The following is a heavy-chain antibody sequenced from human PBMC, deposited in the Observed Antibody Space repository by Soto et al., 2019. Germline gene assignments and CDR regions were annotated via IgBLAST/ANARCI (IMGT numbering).Heavy chain of an antibody. D-gene: IGHD6-19*01. J-gene: IGHJ4*02. CDR1: GFTFSDYY. V-gene: IGHV3-11*01. CDR2: ISSSGSTI. CDR3: ARSAVAGQEDFDY. Sequence: PGGSLRLSCAASGFTFSDYYMSWIRQAPGKGLEWVSYISSSGSTIYYADSVKGRFTISRDNAKNSLYLQMNSLRAEDTAVYYCARSAVAGQEDFDYWGQGTLVTVSS.